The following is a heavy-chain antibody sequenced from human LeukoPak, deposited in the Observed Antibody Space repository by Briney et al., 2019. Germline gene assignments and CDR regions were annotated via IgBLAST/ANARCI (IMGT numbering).Heavy chain of an antibody. Sequence: GRSLRLSCAASGFTFDDYAMHWVRQAPGKGLEWVSGISWNSGSIGYADSVKGRFTISRGNAKNSLYLQMNSLRAEDTALYYCAKDIGRGEWELGQLSVFDYWGQGTLVTVSS. CDR1: GFTFDDYA. CDR2: ISWNSGSI. J-gene: IGHJ4*02. CDR3: AKDIGRGEWELGQLSVFDY. D-gene: IGHD1-26*01. V-gene: IGHV3-9*01.